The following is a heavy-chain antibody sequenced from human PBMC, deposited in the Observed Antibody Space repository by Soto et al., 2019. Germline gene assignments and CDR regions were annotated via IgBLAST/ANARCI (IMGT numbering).Heavy chain of an antibody. D-gene: IGHD2-2*01. CDR2: INNGGDNI. CDR1: GFTFNNYA. J-gene: IGHJ4*02. V-gene: IGHV3-23*01. CDR3: AKTFLARYCSSSICYDPADYFDY. Sequence: VQLLESGGGLLQPGGSLRLSCAASGFTFNNYAMSWVRQAPGKGLEWVSSINNGGDNIYYADSVKGRFTISRDNSKSTLYLQMNSPRAEDTAVYYCAKTFLARYCSSSICYDPADYFDYWGQGTLVTVSS.